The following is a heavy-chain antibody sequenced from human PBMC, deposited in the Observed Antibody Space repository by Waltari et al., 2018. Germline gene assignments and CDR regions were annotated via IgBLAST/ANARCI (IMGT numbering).Heavy chain of an antibody. CDR1: GGSVNSHF. D-gene: IGHD2-15*01. Sequence: QVQLQESGPGLVKPSETLSLTCSVSGGSVNSHFWSWIRQPPGKGLEWIGSIFYSGSTKYNPSLKSRVTISGDTSKNQVSLNLTSVTPADTAFYFCARDRFHCSGESCLPGFDPWGQGILVTVSS. CDR2: IFYSGST. J-gene: IGHJ5*02. V-gene: IGHV4-59*02. CDR3: ARDRFHCSGESCLPGFDP.